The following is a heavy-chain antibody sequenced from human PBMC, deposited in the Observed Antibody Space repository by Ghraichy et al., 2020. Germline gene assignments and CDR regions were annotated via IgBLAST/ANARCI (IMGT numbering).Heavy chain of an antibody. J-gene: IGHJ4*02. D-gene: IGHD6-19*01. Sequence: LSLTCVGSGFNFASYHMSWVRQAPGKGLEWVSAISFSSFGTYYSDSVRGRFTISRDDSKSTLYLQMSSLRAEDTGVYYCAKLNSVCGWYNLYWGLGTVATVSS. CDR3: AKLNSVCGWYNLY. CDR1: GFNFASYH. V-gene: IGHV3-23*01. CDR2: ISFSSFGT.